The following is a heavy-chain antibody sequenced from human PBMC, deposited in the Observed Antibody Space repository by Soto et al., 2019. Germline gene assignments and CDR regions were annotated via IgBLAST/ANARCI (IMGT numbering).Heavy chain of an antibody. D-gene: IGHD3-10*01. J-gene: IGHJ4*01. Sequence: SETLSLTCTVSGDSFSTYYWSWIRQSPGMGLEWIGYIHYSGATNYNPSLKSRVTMSLDTSKKQFFLRLRSVTAADTAVYYCARALSMVRGAASYYFDYWGHGTLVTVSS. CDR3: ARALSMVRGAASYYFDY. CDR2: IHYSGAT. CDR1: GDSFSTYY. V-gene: IGHV4-59*01.